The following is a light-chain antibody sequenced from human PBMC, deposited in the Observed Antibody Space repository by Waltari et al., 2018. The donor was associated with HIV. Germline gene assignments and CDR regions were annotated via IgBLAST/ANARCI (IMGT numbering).Light chain of an antibody. Sequence: ALPRPPPVPGPPDRRFPTPAFEPPIAVVGNNSAPWYQQHPDKAPKLMIYDVTDPPSGISNRFSTSKSGNTASLTISGLQAEDEADYYCSSYTRASTLVFGAGTKVTVL. CDR3: SSYTRASTLV. J-gene: IGLJ1*01. CDR2: DVT. V-gene: IGLV2-14*03. CDR1: PIAVVGNNS.